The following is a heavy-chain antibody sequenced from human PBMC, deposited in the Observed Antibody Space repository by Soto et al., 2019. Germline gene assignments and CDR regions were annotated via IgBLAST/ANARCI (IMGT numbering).Heavy chain of an antibody. V-gene: IGHV4-39*01. Sequence: TLSLTCSVSGGSISSSAYSWDWIRQPPGKGLEWIGSISYSGSTYYNPSLNSRVTISVDPSKNQLSLKLSSVTAADTALYYCASSPSSSWYFHYYGMDVWGQGTTVTVSS. CDR2: ISYSGST. CDR3: ASSPSSSWYFHYYGMDV. J-gene: IGHJ6*02. D-gene: IGHD6-13*01. CDR1: GGSISSSAYS.